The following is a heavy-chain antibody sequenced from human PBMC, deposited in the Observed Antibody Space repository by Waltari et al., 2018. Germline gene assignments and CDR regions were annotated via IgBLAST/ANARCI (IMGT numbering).Heavy chain of an antibody. Sequence: EVQLVESGGGLVKPGGSLRLSCAASGFTFSIDNMNWVRQAPGKGLGWVSSISASSTYIYYADSMKGRFTISRDNAKNSLYLQMNSLRAEDTAVYYCASGYSSSSLDYWGQGTLVTVSS. CDR3: ASGYSSSSLDY. J-gene: IGHJ4*02. CDR2: ISASSTYI. V-gene: IGHV3-21*01. D-gene: IGHD6-6*01. CDR1: GFTFSIDN.